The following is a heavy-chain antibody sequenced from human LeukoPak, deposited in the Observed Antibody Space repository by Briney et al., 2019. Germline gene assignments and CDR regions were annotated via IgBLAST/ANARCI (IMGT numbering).Heavy chain of an antibody. Sequence: SETLSLTCTVSGTSISRHYWSWLRQSAGLGLEWLGYISTTGSTTYNPSLQGRVTMSEDTSQNQLSLTLSSVTAADTAVYFCARQDGLWVGDLGGWFDFWGQGIQVTVSS. D-gene: IGHD3-10*01. CDR3: ARQDGLWVGDLGGWFDF. CDR1: GTSISRHY. J-gene: IGHJ5*01. V-gene: IGHV4-4*09. CDR2: ISTTGST.